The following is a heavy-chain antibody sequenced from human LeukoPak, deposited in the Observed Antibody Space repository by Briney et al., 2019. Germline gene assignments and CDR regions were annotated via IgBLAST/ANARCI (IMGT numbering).Heavy chain of an antibody. J-gene: IGHJ4*02. V-gene: IGHV1-18*01. D-gene: IGHD6-13*01. CDR3: ARDRIAAAGRYFDY. CDR1: VYTHTKYG. CDR2: ISTLDGDT. Sequence: ASVTVSCTASVYTHTKYGITWVRQAPGQGLEWIGWISTLDGDTNYAQRLQGRVTRIRDTSTSTAYMELRSLKSDDTAVYYGARDRIAAAGRYFDYWGQGTLVTVSS.